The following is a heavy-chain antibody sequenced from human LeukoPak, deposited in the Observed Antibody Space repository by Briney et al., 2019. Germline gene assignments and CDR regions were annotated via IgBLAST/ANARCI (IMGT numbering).Heavy chain of an antibody. Sequence: GASVKVSCKASGGTFSSYAISWVRQAPGQGLEWMGGIIPIFGTANYAQKFQGRVTITADESTSTAYMELSSLRSKDTAVYYCATSPYDSSGLGRIWGQGTLVTVSS. J-gene: IGHJ4*02. CDR3: ATSPYDSSGLGRI. V-gene: IGHV1-69*13. CDR1: GGTFSSYA. D-gene: IGHD3-22*01. CDR2: IIPIFGTA.